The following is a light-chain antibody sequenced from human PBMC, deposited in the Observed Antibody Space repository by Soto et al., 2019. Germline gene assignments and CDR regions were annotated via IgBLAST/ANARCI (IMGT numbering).Light chain of an antibody. CDR3: QQRSNWPLT. V-gene: IGKV3-11*01. CDR1: QSVSSS. Sequence: EIVVTQSPATLSLSPGERATLSCRASQSVSSSLAWYQQKPGQAPRLLIYDASNRATGIPARFSGSGSGTDFTLTISSLEPEDFAVYYCQQRSNWPLTFGGGTKVEIK. J-gene: IGKJ4*01. CDR2: DAS.